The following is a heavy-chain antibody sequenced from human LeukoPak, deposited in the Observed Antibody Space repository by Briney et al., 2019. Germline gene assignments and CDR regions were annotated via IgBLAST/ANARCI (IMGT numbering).Heavy chain of an antibody. CDR3: ARDSRGGDCWDY. CDR2: VYYTGRS. Sequence: PSETLSLTCTASGGTMTNYYWSWIRQPPGKGLEWIWFVYYTGRSSDNPSLESRVTISVDTSKNQCSLRLTSVTAAETAVYYCARDSRGGDCWDYWGQGTLVTVSS. J-gene: IGHJ4*02. D-gene: IGHD2-21*02. V-gene: IGHV4-59*01. CDR1: GGTMTNYY.